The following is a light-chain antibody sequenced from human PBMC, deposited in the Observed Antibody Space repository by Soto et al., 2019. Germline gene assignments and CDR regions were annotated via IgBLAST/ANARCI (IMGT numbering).Light chain of an antibody. CDR2: GAS. J-gene: IGKJ5*01. V-gene: IGKV3-11*02. CDR3: HQRTNWPSIT. Sequence: IVLTQSPATLSLSPGETATLSCRASQSVSNYLAWYQHKPGQAHRLLIYGASNRATGVSARISGSGSGRDFSLTINSLEPEDSAVYYCHQRTNWPSITFGQGTRLEI. CDR1: QSVSNY.